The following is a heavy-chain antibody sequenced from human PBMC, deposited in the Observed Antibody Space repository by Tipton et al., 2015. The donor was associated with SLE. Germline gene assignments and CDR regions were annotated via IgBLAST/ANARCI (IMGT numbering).Heavy chain of an antibody. Sequence: SLRLSCAASGFTFSSYGMHWVRQAPGKGLEWVAFIRYDGSNKYYADSVKGRFTISRDNSKNTLYLQMNSLRAEDTAVYYCAKTRTTVTTPYFDYWGQGTLVTVSS. CDR3: AKTRTTVTTPYFDY. J-gene: IGHJ4*02. D-gene: IGHD4-11*01. CDR2: IRYDGSNK. CDR1: GFTFSSYG. V-gene: IGHV3-30*02.